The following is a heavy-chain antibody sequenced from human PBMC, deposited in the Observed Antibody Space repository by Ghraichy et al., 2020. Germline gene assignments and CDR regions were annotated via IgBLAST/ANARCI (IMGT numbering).Heavy chain of an antibody. V-gene: IGHV3-74*01. CDR2: INTDGSTT. Sequence: GGSLRLSCAASGFTFSGYWMHWVRQAPGKGLVWVSRINTDGSTTTYVDSLKGRFTISRDNAKNTLYLQMNSLTAEDTAVYYCARDIEYWSGCYNGMDVWVQVTTVTV. CDR1: GFTFSGYW. J-gene: IGHJ6*02. CDR3: ARDIEYWSGCYNGMDV. D-gene: IGHD3-3*01.